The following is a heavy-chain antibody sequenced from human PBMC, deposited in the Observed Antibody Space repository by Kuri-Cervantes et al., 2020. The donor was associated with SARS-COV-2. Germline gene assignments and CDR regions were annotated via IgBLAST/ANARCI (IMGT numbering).Heavy chain of an antibody. Sequence: SETLSLTCTVSGGSISSHYWSWIWQPPGKGLEWIGYIYYSGSTNYNPSLKSRVTISVDTSKNQFSLKLSSVTAADTAVYYCARVPEGGYSFQHWGQGTLVTVSS. CDR2: IYYSGST. D-gene: IGHD6-13*01. CDR3: ARVPEGGYSFQH. CDR1: GGSISSHY. J-gene: IGHJ1*01. V-gene: IGHV4-59*11.